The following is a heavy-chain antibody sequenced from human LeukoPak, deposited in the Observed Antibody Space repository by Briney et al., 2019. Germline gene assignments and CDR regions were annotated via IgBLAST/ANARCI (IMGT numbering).Heavy chain of an antibody. CDR3: ARVIGGYWDD. D-gene: IGHD2-21*02. V-gene: IGHV3-21*01. J-gene: IGHJ4*02. Sequence: PGGSLRLSCAASGFTFSSYRMNWVRQAPGKGLDWVSSISRSSSYIFYAHSVKGRFTISRENAKHSLYLQMKSLRAEDTAVYYCARVIGGYWDDWGQGTLVTVSS. CDR1: GFTFSSYR. CDR2: ISRSSSYI.